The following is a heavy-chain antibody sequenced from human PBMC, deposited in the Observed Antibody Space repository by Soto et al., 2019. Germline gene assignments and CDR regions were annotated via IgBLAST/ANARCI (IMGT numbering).Heavy chain of an antibody. Sequence: QVQLVQSGAEVKKPGASVKGSCKTSGYTFTDYAIHWVRQAPGQRLEWMGWISTGNGNTKFSQKFQGRVTITRDTSATTAYMELTSLRSEYTAVYFCAKGSRMWTPDYWGQGTLVTVSS. D-gene: IGHD2-21*01. CDR2: ISTGNGNT. J-gene: IGHJ4*02. V-gene: IGHV1-3*04. CDR1: GYTFTDYA. CDR3: AKGSRMWTPDY.